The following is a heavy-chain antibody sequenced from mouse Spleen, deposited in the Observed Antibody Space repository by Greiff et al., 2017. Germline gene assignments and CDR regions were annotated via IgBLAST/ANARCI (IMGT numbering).Heavy chain of an antibody. CDR3: ARHGTTGAWFAY. J-gene: IGHJ3*01. CDR1: GFAFSSYD. CDR2: ISSGGGST. V-gene: IGHV5-12-1*01. Sequence: EVMLVESGGGLVKPGGSLKLSCAASGFAFSSYDMSWVRQTPEKRLEWVAYISSGGGSTYYPDTVKGRFTISRDNAKNTLYLQMSSLKSEDTAMYYCARHGTTGAWFAYWGQGTLVTVSA. D-gene: IGHD2-14*01.